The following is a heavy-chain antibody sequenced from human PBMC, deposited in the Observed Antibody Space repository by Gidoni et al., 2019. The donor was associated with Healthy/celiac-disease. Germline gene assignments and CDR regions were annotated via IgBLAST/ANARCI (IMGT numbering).Heavy chain of an antibody. CDR3: TTGPIIAARPRALY. V-gene: IGHV3-49*02. CDR2: IRSKAYGGTT. J-gene: IGHJ4*02. D-gene: IGHD6-6*01. Sequence: GFIRSKAYGGTTEYAASVKGRFTISRDDAKSIAYLQMNSLKTEDTAVYYCTTGPIIAARPRALYWGQGTLVTVSS.